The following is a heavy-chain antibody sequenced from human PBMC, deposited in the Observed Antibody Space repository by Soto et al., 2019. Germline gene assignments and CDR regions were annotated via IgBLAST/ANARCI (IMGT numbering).Heavy chain of an antibody. CDR2: IIPILGIA. J-gene: IGHJ4*02. CDR1: GGTFSSYT. D-gene: IGHD1-1*01. Sequence: ASVKVSCKASGGTFSSYTISWVRQAPGQGLEWMGRIIPILGIANYAQKFQGRVTITADKSTSTAYMELSSLRSEDTAVYYCARSTGWESIGYFDYWGQGTLVTVSS. V-gene: IGHV1-69*02. CDR3: ARSTGWESIGYFDY.